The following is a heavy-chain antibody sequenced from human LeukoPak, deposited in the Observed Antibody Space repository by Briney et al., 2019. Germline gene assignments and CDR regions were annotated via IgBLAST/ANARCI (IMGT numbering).Heavy chain of an antibody. CDR1: GFTFSDYY. Sequence: PGGSLRLSCAASGFTFSDYYMSWIRQAPGKGLEWVSYISSSGGTIYYADSVKGRFTISRDNAKNSLYLQMNSLRAEDTAVYYCARGTLVAAAGTSWFDPWGQGTLVTVSS. V-gene: IGHV3-11*04. CDR2: ISSSGGTI. J-gene: IGHJ5*02. CDR3: ARGTLVAAAGTSWFDP. D-gene: IGHD6-13*01.